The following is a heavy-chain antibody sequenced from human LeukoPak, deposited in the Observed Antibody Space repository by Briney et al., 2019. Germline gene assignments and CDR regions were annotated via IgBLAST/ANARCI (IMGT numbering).Heavy chain of an antibody. J-gene: IGHJ3*02. V-gene: IGHV3-48*03. Sequence: PGGSLRLSCAASGITFSSYEMNWVRQAPGKGLEWISYISASGSTIYYGGSVKGRFTISRDNAKNSQSLQMSSLRADDTAIYYCATSTQGDDGFDIWGQGTLVIVSS. CDR2: ISASGSTI. CDR1: GITFSSYE. D-gene: IGHD3-16*01. CDR3: ATSTQGDDGFDI.